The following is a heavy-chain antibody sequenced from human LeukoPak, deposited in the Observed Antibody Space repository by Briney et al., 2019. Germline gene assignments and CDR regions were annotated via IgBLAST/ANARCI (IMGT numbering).Heavy chain of an antibody. CDR2: INSKTDGGTT. D-gene: IGHD3-10*01. CDR1: GFTFSNAW. J-gene: IGHJ4*02. CDR3: TTGITMVRGVIIIGPDY. V-gene: IGHV3-15*01. Sequence: GGSLRLSCAASGFTFSNAWMSWVRQAPGKGLEWVGRINSKTDGGTTDYAAAVKGRFTISRDDSKNTLYLQMNSLKTEDTAVYYCTTGITMVRGVIIIGPDYWGQGTLVTVSS.